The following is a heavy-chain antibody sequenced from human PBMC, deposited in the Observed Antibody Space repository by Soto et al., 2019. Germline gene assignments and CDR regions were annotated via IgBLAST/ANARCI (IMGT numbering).Heavy chain of an antibody. CDR2: INAGNGNT. Sequence: GASVKVSCKASGYTFTSYAMHWVRQAPGQRLEWMGWINAGNGNTKYSQKFQGRVTITRDTSASTAYMELSSLRSEDTAVYYCARGLRFLEWLSPYYYYYYGMDVWGQGTTVTVSS. V-gene: IGHV1-3*01. CDR1: GYTFTSYA. J-gene: IGHJ6*02. CDR3: ARGLRFLEWLSPYYYYYYGMDV. D-gene: IGHD3-3*01.